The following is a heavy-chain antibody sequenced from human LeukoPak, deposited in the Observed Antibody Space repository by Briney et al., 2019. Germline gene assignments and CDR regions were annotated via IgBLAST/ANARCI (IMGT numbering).Heavy chain of an antibody. CDR3: AKDGIRWSHFDS. D-gene: IGHD4-23*01. CDR2: ISAGGGVT. CDR1: GFTFSSYA. J-gene: IGHJ4*02. Sequence: TGGSLRLSCAASGFTFSSYAMSWVRQAPGKGLEWVSAISAGGGVTYYADSVEGRFTISRDDSKNTLYLQMNSLRAEDTAVYYCAKDGIRWSHFDSRGQGTLVTVSS. V-gene: IGHV3-23*01.